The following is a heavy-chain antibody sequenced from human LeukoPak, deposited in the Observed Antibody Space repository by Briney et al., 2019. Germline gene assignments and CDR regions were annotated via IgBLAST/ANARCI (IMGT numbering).Heavy chain of an antibody. Sequence: SETLSLTCTVSGSAITSYYWSWIRQPPGKGLEWIGYIYYSGSTNYNPSLQGRVTISVGTSRNLFSLKLSSVTAADTAVYYCASTMVRGFYYYGMDVWGQGTTVTVSS. CDR2: IYYSGST. V-gene: IGHV4-59*08. CDR3: ASTMVRGFYYYGMDV. D-gene: IGHD3-10*01. CDR1: GSAITSYY. J-gene: IGHJ6*02.